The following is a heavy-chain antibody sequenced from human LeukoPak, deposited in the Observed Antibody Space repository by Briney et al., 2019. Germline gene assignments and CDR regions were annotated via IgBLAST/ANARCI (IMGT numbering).Heavy chain of an antibody. D-gene: IGHD6-13*01. V-gene: IGHV4-59*08. CDR1: GGSISSYY. Sequence: PSETLSLTCTFSGGSISSYYWSWVRQPPGKGLEWIGYISYSGNTNYNPSLKSRVTISVDTSKNQFSLRLSSVTAADTAVYYCARQGGYIAPLALWGQGTLVTVSS. CDR2: ISYSGNT. CDR3: ARQGGYIAPLAL. J-gene: IGHJ4*02.